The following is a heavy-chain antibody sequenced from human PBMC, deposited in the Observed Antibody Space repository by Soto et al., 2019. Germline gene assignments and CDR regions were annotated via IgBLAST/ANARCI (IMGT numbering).Heavy chain of an antibody. CDR3: ARDGYGDYEIFDY. D-gene: IGHD4-17*01. CDR2: IYYSGST. CDR1: GGSISSYY. J-gene: IGHJ4*02. Sequence: QVQLQESGPGLVKPSETLSLTCTVSGGSISSYYWSWIRQPPGKGLEWIGYIYYSGSTNYNPSLKSRVTISVDTSKNQFSLKLSSVTPADTAVYYCARDGYGDYEIFDYWGQGTLVTVSS. V-gene: IGHV4-59*01.